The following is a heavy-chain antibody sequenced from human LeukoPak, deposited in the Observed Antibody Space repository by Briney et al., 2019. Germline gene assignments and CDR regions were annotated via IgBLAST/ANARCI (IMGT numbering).Heavy chain of an antibody. CDR1: GYTFTGYY. J-gene: IGHJ4*02. CDR2: INPNSGGT. D-gene: IGHD3-3*01. CDR3: AAVGYYDFWSGTILDY. V-gene: IGHV1-2*06. Sequence: ASVKVSCKASGYTFTGYYMHWVRQAPGQGLEWMGRINPNSGGTNYAQKFQGRVTMTRDTSIRTAYMELSRLRSDDTAVYYCAAVGYYDFWSGTILDYWGQGTLVTVSS.